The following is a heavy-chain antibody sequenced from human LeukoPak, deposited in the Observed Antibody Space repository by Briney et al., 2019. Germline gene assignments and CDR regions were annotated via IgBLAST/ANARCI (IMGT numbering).Heavy chain of an antibody. V-gene: IGHV4-59*01. CDR1: GGSISSYY. D-gene: IGHD2-2*01. CDR3: AAFSSSSFYSYYYGMDV. Sequence: SETLSLTCTVSGGSISSYYWSWIRQPPGKGLEWIGYIYYSGSTNYNPSLKSRVTISVDTSKNQFSLKLSSVTAADTAVYYCAAFSSSSFYSYYYGMDVWGQGTTVPVSS. J-gene: IGHJ6*02. CDR2: IYYSGST.